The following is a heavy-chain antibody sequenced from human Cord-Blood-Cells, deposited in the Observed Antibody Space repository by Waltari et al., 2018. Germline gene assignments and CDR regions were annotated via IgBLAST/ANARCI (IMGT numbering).Heavy chain of an antibody. CDR2: IIPILGIA. CDR1: GGTFSSYA. J-gene: IGHJ4*02. Sequence: QVQLVQSGAEVKKPGSSVKVSCRASGGTFSSYAISWVRQAPGQGLEWMGRIIPILGIANYAQKFQGRVTITADKSTSTAYMELSSLRSEDTAVYYCARAPLGRELYYFDYWGQGTLVTVSS. D-gene: IGHD1-26*01. CDR3: ARAPLGRELYYFDY. V-gene: IGHV1-69*09.